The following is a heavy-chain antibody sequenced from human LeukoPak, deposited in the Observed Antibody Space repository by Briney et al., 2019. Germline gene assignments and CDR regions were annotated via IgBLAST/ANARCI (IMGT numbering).Heavy chain of an antibody. J-gene: IGHJ4*02. CDR3: AGYCSGGSCYPGHFDY. V-gene: IGHV4-38-2*01. D-gene: IGHD2-15*01. Sequence: PSETLSLTCAVSGYSISSGYYWGWIRQPPGKGLEWIGSIYHSGSTYYTPSLKSRVTISVDTSKNQFSLKLSSVTAADTAVYYCAGYCSGGSCYPGHFDYWGQGTLVTVSS. CDR2: IYHSGST. CDR1: GYSISSGYY.